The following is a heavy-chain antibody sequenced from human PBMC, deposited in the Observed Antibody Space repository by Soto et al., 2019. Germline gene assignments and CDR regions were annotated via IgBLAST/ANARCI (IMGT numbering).Heavy chain of an antibody. J-gene: IGHJ4*02. CDR2: ISGSGGST. Sequence: GGSLRLSCAASGFTFSSYAMSWVRQAPGKGLEWVSAISGSGGSTYYADSVKGRFTISRDNSKNTLYLQMNSLRAEDTAVYYCAKYLLQPLVVPGHYFDYWGQGTLVTVSS. V-gene: IGHV3-23*01. D-gene: IGHD2-15*01. CDR3: AKYLLQPLVVPGHYFDY. CDR1: GFTFSSYA.